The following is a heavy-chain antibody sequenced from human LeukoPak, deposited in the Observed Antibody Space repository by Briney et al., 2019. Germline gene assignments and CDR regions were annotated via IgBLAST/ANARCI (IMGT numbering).Heavy chain of an antibody. CDR1: GGSFSGYY. J-gene: IGHJ4*02. V-gene: IGHV4-34*01. D-gene: IGHD4-17*01. CDR3: ARAGRDYGGNYYFDY. Sequence: SETLSLTCAVYGGSFSGYYWSWIRQPPGKGLEWIGEINHSGSTNYNPSLKSRVTISVDTSKNQFSLKLSSVTAADTAVYYRARAGRDYGGNYYFDYWGQGTLVTVSS. CDR2: INHSGST.